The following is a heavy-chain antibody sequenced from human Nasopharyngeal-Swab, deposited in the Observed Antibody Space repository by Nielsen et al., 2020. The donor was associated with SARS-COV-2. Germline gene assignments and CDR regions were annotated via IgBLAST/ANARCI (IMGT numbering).Heavy chain of an antibody. J-gene: IGHJ6*01. Sequence: SATLSLTCAVYCESFSGSYWSWIRQPPGKGLEWIGEINHRGSPNSNPSLKSRVTISVDPSNNPFSLKLSSVTAADTAVYYCARGQFPPVKYQLLYRTSFYYGLDVWGKGKKGNVSS. V-gene: IGHV4-34*01. CDR3: ARGQFPPVKYQLLYRTSFYYGLDV. CDR2: INHRGSP. D-gene: IGHD2-2*02. CDR1: CESFSGSY.